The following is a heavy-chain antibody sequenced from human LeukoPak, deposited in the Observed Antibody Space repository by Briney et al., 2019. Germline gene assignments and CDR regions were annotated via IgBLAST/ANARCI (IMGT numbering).Heavy chain of an antibody. J-gene: IGHJ6*03. CDR3: ASAYSGSYYSDYYYMDV. Sequence: ASVKVSCKASGGTFSSYAISWVRQAPGQGLEWMGWISAYNGNTNYAQKLQGRVTMTTDTSTSTAYMELRSLRSDDTAVYYCASAYSGSYYSDYYYMDVWGKGTTVTVSS. CDR2: ISAYNGNT. D-gene: IGHD1-26*01. V-gene: IGHV1-18*01. CDR1: GGTFSSYA.